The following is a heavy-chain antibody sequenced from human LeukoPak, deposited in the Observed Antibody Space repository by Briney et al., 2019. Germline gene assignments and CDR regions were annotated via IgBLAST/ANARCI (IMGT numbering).Heavy chain of an antibody. Sequence: GASVKVSCKASGYTFTGYYMHWVRQAPGQGLEWTGWINPNSGGTNYAQRFQGRVTMTRDTSISTAYMELSRLRSDDTAVYYCASEIYNWNDGGRSDWGQGTLVTVSS. J-gene: IGHJ4*02. V-gene: IGHV1-2*02. CDR3: ASEIYNWNDGGRSD. D-gene: IGHD1-20*01. CDR1: GYTFTGYY. CDR2: INPNSGGT.